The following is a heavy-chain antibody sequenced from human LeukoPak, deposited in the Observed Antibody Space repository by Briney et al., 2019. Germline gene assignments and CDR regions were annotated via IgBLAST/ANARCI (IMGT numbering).Heavy chain of an antibody. CDR2: IYHSGST. V-gene: IGHV4-38-2*01. D-gene: IGHD2-2*01. J-gene: IGHJ5*02. CDR1: GYSISSGYY. CDR3: ASKLEGYCSSTSCPVA. Sequence: PSETLFLTCAVSGYSISSGYYWGWIRQPPGKGLEWIGSIYHSGSTYYNPSLKSRVTISVDTSKNQFSLKLSSVTAADTAVYYCASKLEGYCSSTSCPVAWGQGTLVTVSS.